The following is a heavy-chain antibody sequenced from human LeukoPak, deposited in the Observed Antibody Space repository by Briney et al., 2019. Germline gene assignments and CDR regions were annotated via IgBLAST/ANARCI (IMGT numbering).Heavy chain of an antibody. CDR1: GGSFSGYF. CDR2: INHSGNT. Sequence: SETLSLTCAVYGGSFSGYFWSWIRQPPGKGLEWIGEINHSGNTHSNPSPKSRVTISVDTSKNQFSLNLTSVTAADTAVYYCARGRITDYTRRYLFYYMDVWGTGTTVTVSS. V-gene: IGHV4-34*01. CDR3: ARGRITDYTRRYLFYYMDV. J-gene: IGHJ6*03. D-gene: IGHD3-10*01.